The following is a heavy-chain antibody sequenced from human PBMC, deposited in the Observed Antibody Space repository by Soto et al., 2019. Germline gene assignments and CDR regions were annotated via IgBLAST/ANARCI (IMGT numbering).Heavy chain of an antibody. D-gene: IGHD3-3*01. CDR2: ISWNSGTI. CDR1: GITFDNHA. Sequence: EVQLVESGGGLVQPGRSQRLSCATSGITFDNHAMHWARQAPGKGLEWVSGISWNSGTIDYADSVKGRFIISRDNAKNSLFLQMNSLRVEDTAVYYCSKDFASYYELGCGYGPYMDFWGKGTTVIVSS. CDR3: SKDFASYYELGCGYGPYMDF. J-gene: IGHJ6*03. V-gene: IGHV3-9*01.